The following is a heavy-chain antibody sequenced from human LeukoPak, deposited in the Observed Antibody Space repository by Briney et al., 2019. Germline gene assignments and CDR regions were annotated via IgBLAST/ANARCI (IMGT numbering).Heavy chain of an antibody. J-gene: IGHJ5*02. Sequence: PSETLSLTCAVYGGSFSGYYWSWIRQPPGKGLEWIGEINHSGSTNYNPSLKSRVTVFVDTSKNQFSLKLSSVTAADTAVYYCASLARGGNWFDPWGQGTLVTVSS. CDR2: INHSGST. D-gene: IGHD6-6*01. CDR1: GGSFSGYY. CDR3: ASLARGGNWFDP. V-gene: IGHV4-34*01.